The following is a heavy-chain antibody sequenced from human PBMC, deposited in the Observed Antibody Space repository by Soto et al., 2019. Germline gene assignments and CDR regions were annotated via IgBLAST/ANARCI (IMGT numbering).Heavy chain of an antibody. Sequence: SETLSLTCTVSGGSISSGGYYWSWIRQHPGKGLECIGYIYYSGSTYYNPSLKSRVTISVDTSKNQFSLKLSSVTAADTAVYYCARVAITMIVGARYYFDYWGQGTLVTV. CDR2: IYYSGST. CDR3: ARVAITMIVGARYYFDY. D-gene: IGHD3-22*01. V-gene: IGHV4-31*03. J-gene: IGHJ4*02. CDR1: GGSISSGGYY.